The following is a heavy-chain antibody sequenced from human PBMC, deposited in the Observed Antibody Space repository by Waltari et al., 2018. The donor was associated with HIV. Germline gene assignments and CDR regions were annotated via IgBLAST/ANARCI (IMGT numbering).Heavy chain of an antibody. CDR2: IFYSGST. J-gene: IGHJ4*02. D-gene: IGHD3-22*01. CDR1: GVSVSSGSYY. V-gene: IGHV4-61*01. CDR3: ARGKSYYHDSSGYYRFDY. Sequence: QVQLQESGPGLVKPSETLSPTCPVSGVSVSSGSYYWSWLRQSPGKGLEWIGYIFYSGSTNYNPSLKSRVRMSADTSRNQFSLRLSSVIAADTAIYYCARGKSYYHDSSGYYRFDYWGQGTLVTVSS.